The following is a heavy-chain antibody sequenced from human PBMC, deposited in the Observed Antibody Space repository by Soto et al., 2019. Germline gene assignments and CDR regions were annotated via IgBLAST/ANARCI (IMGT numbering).Heavy chain of an antibody. J-gene: IGHJ6*02. Sequence: PETLSLTCAVSGGSISSINWWCWVRRPPGKGLEWIGEIYKSARTNYTPSLKSRVNISADKSKNQFSLKLSSVTAADTPVYYCAARLSLGYCSGGSCYSYGMDAWGQGTTVT. V-gene: IGHV4-4*03. D-gene: IGHD2-15*01. CDR3: AARLSLGYCSGGSCYSYGMDA. CDR1: GGSISSINW. CDR2: IYKSART.